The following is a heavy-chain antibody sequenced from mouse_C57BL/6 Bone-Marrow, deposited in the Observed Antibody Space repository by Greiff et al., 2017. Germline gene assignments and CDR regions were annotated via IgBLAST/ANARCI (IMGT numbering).Heavy chain of an antibody. Sequence: QVQLQQPGAELVKPGASVKLSCKASGYTITSYWMQWVTQRPGQGLEWIGEIDPTDSYTNYNQKFKGKATLTVDTSSSTAYMQRRSLTAEDSAGYYCARSKTVVPFDYWGQGSTLTVSS. CDR1: GYTITSYW. CDR3: ARSKTVVPFDY. V-gene: IGHV1-50*01. J-gene: IGHJ2*01. CDR2: IDPTDSYT. D-gene: IGHD1-1*01.